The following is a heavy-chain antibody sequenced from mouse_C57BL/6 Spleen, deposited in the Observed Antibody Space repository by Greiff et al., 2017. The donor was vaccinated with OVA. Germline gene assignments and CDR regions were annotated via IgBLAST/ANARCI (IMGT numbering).Heavy chain of an antibody. D-gene: IGHD2-1*01. CDR3: ARGDGSYYGNYFDY. V-gene: IGHV1-55*01. Sequence: QVQLQQSGAELVKPGASVKMSCKASGYTFTSYWITWVKQRPGQGLEWIGDIYPGSGSTNYNEKFKSKATLTVDTSSSTAYMQLSSLTSEDSAVYYCARGDGSYYGNYFDYWGQGTTLTVSS. J-gene: IGHJ2*01. CDR2: IYPGSGST. CDR1: GYTFTSYW.